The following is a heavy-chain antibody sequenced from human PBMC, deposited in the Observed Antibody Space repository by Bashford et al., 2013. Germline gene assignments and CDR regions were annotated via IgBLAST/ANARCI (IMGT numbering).Heavy chain of an antibody. V-gene: IGHV3-23*01. Sequence: GSLRLSCAASGFTFSSYAMSWVRQAPGKGLEWVSAISGSGGSTYYADSVKGRFTISRDNSKNTLYLQMNSLRAEDTAVYYCAKDHPGSYGDGNYDAFDIWGQGTMVTVSS. CDR1: GFTFSSYA. D-gene: IGHD1-26*01. CDR3: AKDHPGSYGDGNYDAFDI. CDR2: ISGSGGST. J-gene: IGHJ3*02.